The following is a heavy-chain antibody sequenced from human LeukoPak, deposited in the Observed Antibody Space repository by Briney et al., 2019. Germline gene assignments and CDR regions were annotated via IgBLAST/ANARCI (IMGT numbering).Heavy chain of an antibody. D-gene: IGHD3-16*01. CDR1: GFTFSSYS. J-gene: IGHJ4*02. CDR3: ARGGFDY. Sequence: PGGSLRLSCAASGFTFSSYSMNWVRQAPGKGLEWVSYISSSSSTIYYADPVKGRFTISRDNAKNSLYLQMNSLRAEDTAVYYCARGGFDYWGQGTLVTVSS. V-gene: IGHV3-48*04. CDR2: ISSSSSTI.